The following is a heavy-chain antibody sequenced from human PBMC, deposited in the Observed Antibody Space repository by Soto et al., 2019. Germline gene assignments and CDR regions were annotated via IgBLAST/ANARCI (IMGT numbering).Heavy chain of an antibody. Sequence: GESLKISCAASGFTFSSYAMSWVRQAPGKGLEWVSAISGSGGSTYYADSVKGRFTISRDNSKNTLYLQMNSLRAEDTAVYYCANALDYYDRTHYFDYWGQGTLVTVSS. J-gene: IGHJ4*02. CDR3: ANALDYYDRTHYFDY. CDR1: GFTFSSYA. CDR2: ISGSGGST. V-gene: IGHV3-23*01. D-gene: IGHD3-22*01.